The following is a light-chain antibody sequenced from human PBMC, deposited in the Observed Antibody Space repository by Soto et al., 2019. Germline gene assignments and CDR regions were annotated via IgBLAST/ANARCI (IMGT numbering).Light chain of an antibody. CDR1: SNDIGYYDY. Sequence: QSVLTQPPSASGFPGQSVTISCTGTSNDIGYYDYVSWYQQHPGKAPKLVIYEVTKRPSGVPDRVSASKSGNTASLTVSGLRAGDEADYYCSAYAGNNNFVFGSGTKVTVL. CDR3: SAYAGNNNFV. V-gene: IGLV2-8*01. CDR2: EVT. J-gene: IGLJ1*01.